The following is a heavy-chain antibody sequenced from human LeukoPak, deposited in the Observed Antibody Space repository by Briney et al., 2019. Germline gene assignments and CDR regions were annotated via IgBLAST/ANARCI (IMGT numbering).Heavy chain of an antibody. Sequence: GGSLRLSCAASGFTFSTYGMNWVRQAPGKGLEWVSGIRGNGVTTYYADSVKGRFTISRDNSKNTLYLQVNSLRAEDTAVYYCAQGGSPGAFDYWGQGTLVTVSS. CDR3: AQGGSPGAFDY. J-gene: IGHJ4*02. CDR2: IRGNGVTT. CDR1: GFTFSTYG. D-gene: IGHD1-26*01. V-gene: IGHV3-23*01.